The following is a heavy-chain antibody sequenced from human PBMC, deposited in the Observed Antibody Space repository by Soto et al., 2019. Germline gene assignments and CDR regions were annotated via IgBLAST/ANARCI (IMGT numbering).Heavy chain of an antibody. Sequence: QVQLVQSGAEVKEPGASVKISCKGSGYKFTDYSIHWVRQGPRRGLEWLGWINAGSGETTSSQNLQDRVTITRDTSATTAYMELSSLTSEDSAMYYCAKTRRPMVVVAIPNDAFDVWGQATMVTVSS. J-gene: IGHJ3*01. CDR2: INAGSGET. CDR3: AKTRRPMVVVAIPNDAFDV. V-gene: IGHV1-3*01. CDR1: GYKFTDYS. D-gene: IGHD3-22*01.